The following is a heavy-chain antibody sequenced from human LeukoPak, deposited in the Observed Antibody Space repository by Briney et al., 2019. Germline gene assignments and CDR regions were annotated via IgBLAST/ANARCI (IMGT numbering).Heavy chain of an antibody. CDR2: INHSGST. D-gene: IGHD1-26*01. CDR3: ARVRGSYYYYFDY. V-gene: IGHV4-34*01. CDR1: GGSFSGYY. J-gene: IGHJ4*02. Sequence: SETLSLTCAVYGGSFSGYYWSWIRQPPGKGLEWIGEINHSGSTNYNPSLKSRVTMSVDTSKNQFSLKLSSVTAADTAVYYCARVRGSYYYYFDYWGQGTLVTVSS.